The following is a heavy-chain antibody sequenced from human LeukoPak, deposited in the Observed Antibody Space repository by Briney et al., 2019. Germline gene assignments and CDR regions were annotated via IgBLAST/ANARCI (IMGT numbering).Heavy chain of an antibody. Sequence: GGSLRLSCAATGFSVSSYATTWVRQAPGKGLEWVSGIGAGGTDTYYADAVKGRFNISKDKSKNMLYLQMNSLRVEDMAVYHCAKDLTYGVWRWEFDLWGQGTLVTVSS. CDR3: AKDLTYGVWRWEFDL. D-gene: IGHD5/OR15-5a*01. CDR2: IGAGGTDT. CDR1: GFSVSSYA. J-gene: IGHJ5*02. V-gene: IGHV3-23*01.